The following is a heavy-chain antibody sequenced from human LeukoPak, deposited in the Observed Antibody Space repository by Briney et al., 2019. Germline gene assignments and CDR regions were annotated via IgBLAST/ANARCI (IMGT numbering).Heavy chain of an antibody. CDR3: ASSGYSYGKTVDY. J-gene: IGHJ4*02. CDR2: IYYSGST. D-gene: IGHD5-18*01. Sequence: PSETLSLTCTVSGGSISSYYWSWIRQPPGKGLEWIRYIYYSGSTNYNPSLKSRVTISVDTSKNQFSLKLSSVTAADTAVYYCASSGYSYGKTVDYWGQGTLVTVSS. V-gene: IGHV4-59*01. CDR1: GGSISSYY.